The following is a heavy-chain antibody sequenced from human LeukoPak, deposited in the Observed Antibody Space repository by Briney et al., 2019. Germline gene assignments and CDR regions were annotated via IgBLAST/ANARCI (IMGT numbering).Heavy chain of an antibody. CDR3: ARGGRGIRWGNWFDP. CDR2: INHSGST. CDR1: GGSFSGYY. Sequence: PSETLSLTCAVYGGSFSGYYWSWIRQPPGKGLEWIGEINHSGSTNYNPSLKSRVTISVDTSKNQFSLKLSSVTAADTAVYYCARGGRGIRWGNWFDPWGQGTLVTVSS. V-gene: IGHV4-34*01. D-gene: IGHD3-16*01. J-gene: IGHJ5*02.